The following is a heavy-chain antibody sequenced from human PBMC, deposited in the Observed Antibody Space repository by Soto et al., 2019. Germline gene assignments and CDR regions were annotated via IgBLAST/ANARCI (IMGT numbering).Heavy chain of an antibody. CDR3: ARILWDIVVVPAANNGDYYYYYMDV. CDR2: IYYSGST. CDR1: GGSISSSSYY. Sequence: SETLSLTCTVSGGSISSSSYYWGWIRQPPGKGLEWIGSIYYSGSTYYNPSLKSRVTISVDTSNDQFSLKLSSVTAADTAVYYCARILWDIVVVPAANNGDYYYYYMDVWGKGTTVTVSS. J-gene: IGHJ6*03. D-gene: IGHD2-2*01. V-gene: IGHV4-39*01.